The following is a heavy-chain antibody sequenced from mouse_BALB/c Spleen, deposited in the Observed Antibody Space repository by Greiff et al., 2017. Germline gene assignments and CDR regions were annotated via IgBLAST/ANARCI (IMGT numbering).Heavy chain of an antibody. Sequence: EVKLVESGPGLVKPSQPLSLTCTVTGYSITSDYAWNWIRQFPGNKLEWMGYISYSGSTSYNPSLKSRISITRDTSKNQFFLQLNSVTTEDTATYYCARGATVVTYYAMDYWGQGTSVTVSS. CDR1: GYSITSDYA. D-gene: IGHD1-1*01. CDR3: ARGATVVTYYAMDY. J-gene: IGHJ4*01. CDR2: ISYSGST. V-gene: IGHV3-2*02.